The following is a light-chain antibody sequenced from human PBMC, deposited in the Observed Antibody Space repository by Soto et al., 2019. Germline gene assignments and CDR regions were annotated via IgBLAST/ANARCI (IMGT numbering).Light chain of an antibody. CDR3: QKYDSAPFT. CDR2: GTS. V-gene: IGKV1-27*01. J-gene: IGKJ3*01. Sequence: DIQMTQSPSSLSASVGGRVIITCRASQGISYYLAWYQQKPGKVPNVLIYGTSTLQSGVPSGFSGSGSGTDFTLTISSLQPEYVATHYCQKYDSAPFTFGPGTKVDIK. CDR1: QGISYY.